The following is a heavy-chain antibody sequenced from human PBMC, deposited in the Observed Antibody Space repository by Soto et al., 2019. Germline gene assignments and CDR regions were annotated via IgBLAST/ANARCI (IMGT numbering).Heavy chain of an antibody. CDR1: GIAFSASG. J-gene: IGHJ2*01. CDR2: ISYDGSNK. V-gene: IGHV3-30*03. D-gene: IGHD1-1*01. Sequence: GGSLRLSCAASGIAFSASGMHWVRQAPGKGLEWVAVISYDGSNKDYADSVKGRFTISRDNAKNTLYLQMNSLRAEDTAVYYCARRLGSLPTANLDLWGRGTLVTVSS. CDR3: ARRLGSLPTANLDL.